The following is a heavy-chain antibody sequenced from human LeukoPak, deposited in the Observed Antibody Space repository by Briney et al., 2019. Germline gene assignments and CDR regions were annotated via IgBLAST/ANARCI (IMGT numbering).Heavy chain of an antibody. J-gene: IGHJ4*02. CDR2: ISGSGGTT. V-gene: IGHV3-23*01. D-gene: IGHD3-22*01. Sequence: GGSLRLSCAASGFTFSSYAMNWVRQAPGKGLEWVSAISGSGGTTYYAYSGKGGFTISRDNSQNTLYLQMNSLRAEDTAVYYCAKATTMTPYWGQGTLVTVSS. CDR3: AKATTMTPY. CDR1: GFTFSSYA.